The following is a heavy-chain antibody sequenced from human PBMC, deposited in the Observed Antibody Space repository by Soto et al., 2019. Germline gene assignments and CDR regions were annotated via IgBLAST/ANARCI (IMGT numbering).Heavy chain of an antibody. CDR1: GFTFDDYA. CDR2: ISWNSGSI. J-gene: IGHJ3*02. Sequence: HPGGSLRLSCAASGFTFDDYAMHWVRQAPGKGLEWVSGISWNSGSIGYADSVKGRFTISRDNAKNSLYLQMNSLRAEDTALYYCAKARGDDGAFDIWGQGTMVTVSS. D-gene: IGHD4-17*01. CDR3: AKARGDDGAFDI. V-gene: IGHV3-9*01.